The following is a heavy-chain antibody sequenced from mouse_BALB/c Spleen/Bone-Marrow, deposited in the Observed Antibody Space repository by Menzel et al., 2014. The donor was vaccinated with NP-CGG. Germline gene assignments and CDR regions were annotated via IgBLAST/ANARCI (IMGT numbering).Heavy chain of an antibody. CDR3: TRDLYDGYYYYAMDY. CDR1: GFTFSSYT. J-gene: IGHJ4*01. Sequence: EVQRVESGGGLVKPGGSLKLSCAASGFTFSSYTMSWVRQTPEKRLEWVATISSGGSYTYYPDSVKARFTISRDNAKNTLYLQMSRLKSEDTAMYYCTRDLYDGYYYYAMDYWGQGTSVTVSS. V-gene: IGHV5-6-4*01. CDR2: ISSGGSYT. D-gene: IGHD2-3*01.